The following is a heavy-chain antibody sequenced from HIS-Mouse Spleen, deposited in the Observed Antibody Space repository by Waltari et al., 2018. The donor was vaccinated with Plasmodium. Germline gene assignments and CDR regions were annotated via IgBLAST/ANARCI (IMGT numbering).Heavy chain of an antibody. CDR1: GFTFSSYD. J-gene: IGHJ4*02. CDR2: SGTAGDT. V-gene: IGHV3-13*01. Sequence: EVQLVESGGGLVQPGGSLRLSCAASGFTFSSYDMHWGGQATGKGLEWVSASGTAGDTYYPGSVKGRFTISRENAKNSLYLQMNSLRAGDTAVYYCARGPTYSSSYYFYYWGQGTLVTVSS. CDR3: ARGPTYSSSYYFYY. D-gene: IGHD6-6*01.